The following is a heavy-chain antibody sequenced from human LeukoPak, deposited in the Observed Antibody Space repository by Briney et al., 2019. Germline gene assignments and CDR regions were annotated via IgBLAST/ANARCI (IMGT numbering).Heavy chain of an antibody. V-gene: IGHV4-38-2*01. D-gene: IGHD1-26*01. J-gene: IGHJ1*01. CDR2: IYHSGST. CDR1: GYSISSRYY. Sequence: ASETLSLTCAVSGYSISSRYYWGWIRQPPGKGLEWIGSIYHSGSTHYNPSLKSRVSISADTSKNQFSLKLSSVTAADTAVYYCARHGGSYYSYFQHWGQGTLVTVSS. CDR3: ARHGGSYYSYFQH.